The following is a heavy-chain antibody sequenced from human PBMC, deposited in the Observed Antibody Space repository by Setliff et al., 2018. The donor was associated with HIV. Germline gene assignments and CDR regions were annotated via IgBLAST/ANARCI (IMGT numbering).Heavy chain of an antibody. Sequence: SETLSLTCTVSGGSISSGNHYWAWIRQPAGKRLEWIGHMHASGSTYYNPSLNSRASISVDTSNSQVSLRLTSVTAADTAVYYCARIGFDAFDIWGQGTMVTVSS. D-gene: IGHD2-21*01. J-gene: IGHJ3*02. V-gene: IGHV4-61*09. CDR3: ARIGFDAFDI. CDR2: MHASGST. CDR1: GGSISSGNHY.